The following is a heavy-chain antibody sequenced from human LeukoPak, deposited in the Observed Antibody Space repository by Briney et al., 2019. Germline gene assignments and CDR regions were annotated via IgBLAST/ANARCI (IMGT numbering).Heavy chain of an antibody. D-gene: IGHD5-18*01. CDR2: ISAYNGNT. Sequence: ASVKVSCKASGYTFTSYAMNWVRQAPGQGLEWMGWISAYNGNTNYAQKLQGRVTMTTDTSTSTAYMELRSLRSDDTAVYYCARAPVGSYGPLSWGQGTLVTVSS. CDR1: GYTFTSYA. V-gene: IGHV1-18*01. J-gene: IGHJ4*02. CDR3: ARAPVGSYGPLS.